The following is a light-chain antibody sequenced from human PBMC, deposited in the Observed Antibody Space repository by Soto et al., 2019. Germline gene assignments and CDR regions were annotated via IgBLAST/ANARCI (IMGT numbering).Light chain of an antibody. V-gene: IGKV1-39*01. CDR1: QSISPY. CDR2: ASS. CDR3: QQTYTTPCS. J-gene: IGKJ2*04. Sequence: DIQMPQSPSSLSASVGDRVTITCRASQSISPYLNWYQHKPGKAPKLLIFASSTLHSGVPSRFSGSGSGTDFTRTISALQPEDFATYYCQQTYTTPCSFGQGTKLETK.